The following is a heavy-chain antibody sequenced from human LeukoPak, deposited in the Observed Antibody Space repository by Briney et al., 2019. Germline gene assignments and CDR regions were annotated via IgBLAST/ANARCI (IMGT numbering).Heavy chain of an antibody. Sequence: SETLSLTCTVSGGSVSSDIYYWSWIRQPPGRGLEWIGYIYNSGSTNYNPSLKSRVTISVDTSKDQFSLRLSSVTAADTAVYYCARGYCGSTSCYGVLDYWGQGTLVTVSS. CDR1: GGSVSSDIYY. J-gene: IGHJ4*02. D-gene: IGHD2-2*01. CDR3: ARGYCGSTSCYGVLDY. V-gene: IGHV4-61*01. CDR2: IYNSGST.